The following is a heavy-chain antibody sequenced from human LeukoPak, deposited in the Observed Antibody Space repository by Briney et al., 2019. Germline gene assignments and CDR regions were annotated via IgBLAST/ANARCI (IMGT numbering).Heavy chain of an antibody. CDR1: GGSMSSYY. V-gene: IGHV4-59*01. CDR2: IYFSGST. CDR3: ASNYGSGSYYHYYYYYMDV. J-gene: IGHJ6*03. Sequence: KPSETLSLTCTVSGGSMSSYYWSWIRQPPGKGLEWIGYIYFSGSTNYNPSLKSRVTISVDTSKNQFSLKLSSVTAADTAVYYCASNYGSGSYYHYYYYYMDVWGKGTTVTVSS. D-gene: IGHD3-10*01.